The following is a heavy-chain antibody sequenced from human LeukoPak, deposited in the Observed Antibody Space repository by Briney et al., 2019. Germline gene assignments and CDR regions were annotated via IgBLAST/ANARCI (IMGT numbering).Heavy chain of an antibody. CDR1: GGSFSTYY. CDR3: AGYYYGTENYHNHPNFDY. D-gene: IGHD3-10*01. CDR2: INHSGST. Sequence: SETLSLTCAVYGGSFSTYYWSWIRQPPGKGLEWIGEINHSGSTTYNPSLESRVTISIDTSKNQFSLKLSSVTAAGTAVYYCAGYYYGTENYHNHPNFDYWGQGTLVTVSS. V-gene: IGHV4-34*01. J-gene: IGHJ4*02.